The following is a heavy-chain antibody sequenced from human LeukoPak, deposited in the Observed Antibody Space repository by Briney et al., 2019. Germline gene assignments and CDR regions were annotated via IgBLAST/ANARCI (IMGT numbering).Heavy chain of an antibody. J-gene: IGHJ4*02. CDR1: GFTLSNAY. V-gene: IGHV3-15*01. CDR2: TRSKTDGGTT. CDR3: TTDGDANWN. Sequence: PGGSLRLSCAASGFTLSNAYMSWVRQAPGKGLEWVGRTRSKTDGGTTDYGAPVKGRFTISRDDSKNTLYLQMDSLKSEDTAVYFCTTDGDANWNWGQGTLVTVSS. D-gene: IGHD1-20*01.